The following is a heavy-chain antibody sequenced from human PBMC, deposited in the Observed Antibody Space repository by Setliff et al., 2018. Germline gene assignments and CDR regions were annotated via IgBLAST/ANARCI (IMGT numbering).Heavy chain of an antibody. J-gene: IGHJ6*03. Sequence: GGSLRLSCAASGVTFTSYAMTWVRQAPGKGLEWISSIIGSGASTYYADSVKARFPISRYNSKNTLYLQMNRLTAEDTALYYCAKALSPGQIGGYYYEMGSVYYCFLDVWGKGTTVTVSS. D-gene: IGHD3-22*01. CDR2: IIGSGAST. CDR1: GVTFTSYA. V-gene: IGHV3-23*01. CDR3: AKALSPGQIGGYYYEMGSVYYCFLDV.